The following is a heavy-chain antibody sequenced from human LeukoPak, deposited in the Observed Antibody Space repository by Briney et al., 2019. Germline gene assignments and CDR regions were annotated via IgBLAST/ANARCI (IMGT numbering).Heavy chain of an antibody. Sequence: GGSLRLSCAASGFTFSSYWMHWIRQAPGKGLVWVSRIHSDGIGASYADSVRGRFTISRDNAKNTLYLQMNSLRAEDTAVYYCARDQGSFDYWGQGTLVTVSS. J-gene: IGHJ4*02. V-gene: IGHV3-74*01. CDR2: IHSDGIGA. CDR3: ARDQGSFDY. CDR1: GFTFSSYW.